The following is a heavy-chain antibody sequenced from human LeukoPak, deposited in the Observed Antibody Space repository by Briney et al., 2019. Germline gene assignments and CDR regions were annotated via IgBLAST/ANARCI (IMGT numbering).Heavy chain of an antibody. CDR2: ISYDGSNK. CDR1: GFTFSSYA. D-gene: IGHD1-26*01. V-gene: IGHV3-30-3*01. Sequence: AGRSLRLSCAASGFTFSSYAMHWVRQAPGKGLEWVAVISYDGSNKYYADSVKGRFTISRDNSKNTLYLQMNSLRAEDTAVYYCARGRSRVGAPANWGQGTLVTVSS. J-gene: IGHJ4*02. CDR3: ARGRSRVGAPAN.